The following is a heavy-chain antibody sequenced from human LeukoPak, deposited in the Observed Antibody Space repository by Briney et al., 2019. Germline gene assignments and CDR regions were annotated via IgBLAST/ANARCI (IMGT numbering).Heavy chain of an antibody. Sequence: GGSLRLSCAASGFTFSSYGMHWVRQAPGKGLEWVAFIRYDGSNKYYADSVKGRFTISRDNSKNTLYLQMNSLRAEDTAVYYCANGMYSSSWYNYYYYMDVWGKGTTVTVSS. D-gene: IGHD6-13*01. V-gene: IGHV3-30*02. CDR2: IRYDGSNK. CDR1: GFTFSSYG. J-gene: IGHJ6*03. CDR3: ANGMYSSSWYNYYYYMDV.